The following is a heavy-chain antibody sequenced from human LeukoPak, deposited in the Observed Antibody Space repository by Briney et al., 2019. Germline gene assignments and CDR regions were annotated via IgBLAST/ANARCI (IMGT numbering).Heavy chain of an antibody. CDR1: GFTFSSYG. D-gene: IGHD5-24*01. CDR2: ISNDGSNK. Sequence: PGGSLRLSCAASGFTFSSYGIHWVRQAPGKGLEWVAVISNDGSNKYYADSVKGRFTISRDNSKNTLYLQMNSLRAEDTAVYYCAKQFVDVWGQGTLVTVSS. J-gene: IGHJ5*02. CDR3: AKQFVDV. V-gene: IGHV3-30*18.